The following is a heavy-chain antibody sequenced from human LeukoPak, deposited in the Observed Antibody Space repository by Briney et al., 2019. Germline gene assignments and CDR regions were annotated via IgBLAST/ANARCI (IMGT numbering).Heavy chain of an antibody. CDR2: FDPEDGET. V-gene: IGHV1-24*01. D-gene: IGHD6-13*01. Sequence: GAAVKVSCKVSGYTLTELSMHWVRQAPGKGVEWMGGFDPEDGETIHAQKFQGRVTMTEDTYTDTADMELSSLRSEDTAVYYCATGPPHSSSWQFDYWGQGTLVT. CDR1: GYTLTELS. J-gene: IGHJ4*02. CDR3: ATGPPHSSSWQFDY.